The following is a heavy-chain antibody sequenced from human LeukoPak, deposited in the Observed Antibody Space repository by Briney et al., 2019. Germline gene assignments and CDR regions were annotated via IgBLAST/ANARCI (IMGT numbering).Heavy chain of an antibody. CDR1: GFTFSSYA. J-gene: IGHJ4*02. V-gene: IGHV3-23*01. Sequence: GGSLRLSCAASGFTFSSYAMSWVRQAPGKGLEWVSAISGSGGSTYYADSVKGRFTISRDNSKNTLYLQMNSLRAEDTAVYYCAKLPRRIVGATGYAAYWGQGTLVTVSS. CDR2: ISGSGGST. D-gene: IGHD1-26*01. CDR3: AKLPRRIVGATGYAAY.